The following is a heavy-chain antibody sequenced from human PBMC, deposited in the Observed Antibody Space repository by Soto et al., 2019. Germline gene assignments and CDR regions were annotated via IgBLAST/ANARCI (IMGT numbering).Heavy chain of an antibody. CDR2: IYYSGST. V-gene: IGHV4-39*01. Sequence: SETLSLTCTVSGGSISSSSYYWGWIRQPPGKGMEWIGSIYYSGSTYYNPSLKSRVTISVDTSKNQFSLKLSSVTAADTAVYYCARLRRNCSSTSCQPYYFDYWGQGTLVTVSS. CDR3: ARLRRNCSSTSCQPYYFDY. CDR1: GGSISSSSYY. D-gene: IGHD2-2*01. J-gene: IGHJ4*02.